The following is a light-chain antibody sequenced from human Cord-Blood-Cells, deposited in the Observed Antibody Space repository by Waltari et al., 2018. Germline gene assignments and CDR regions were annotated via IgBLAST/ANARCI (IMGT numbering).Light chain of an antibody. Sequence: DIQMTDSPSSLSASVGNRVPIACQASQDISNYLNCYQQKPGKAPKLLIYDASNLETGVPSSFSGSGSGTDFTFSISCLQPEDFATYYCQQYVNLPYSFGQGTKLEIK. J-gene: IGKJ2*03. CDR2: DAS. CDR3: QQYVNLPYS. V-gene: IGKV1-33*01. CDR1: QDISNY.